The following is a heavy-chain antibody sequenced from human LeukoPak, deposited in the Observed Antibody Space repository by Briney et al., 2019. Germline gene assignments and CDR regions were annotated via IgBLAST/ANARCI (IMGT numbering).Heavy chain of an antibody. J-gene: IGHJ5*02. V-gene: IGHV6-1*01. D-gene: IGHD3-3*01. CDR2: TYHRSKWYN. Sequence: SQTLSLTCAISGGSVSSNSAAWNWIRQSPSRGLEWLGRTYHRSKWYNDYAVSVKSRITINPDTSKNQFSLQLNSVTPEDTAVYYCARDRDYDFWSGYYSVWFDPWGQGTLVTVSS. CDR3: ARDRDYDFWSGYYSVWFDP. CDR1: GGSVSSNSAA.